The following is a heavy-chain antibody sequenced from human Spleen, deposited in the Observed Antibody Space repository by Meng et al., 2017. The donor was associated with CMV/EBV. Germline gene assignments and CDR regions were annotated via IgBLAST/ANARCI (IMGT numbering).Heavy chain of an antibody. V-gene: IGHV4-39*07. D-gene: IGHD3-3*01. CDR2: IYYSGST. CDR3: AREGTIFGVVIGGFFDY. CDR1: GCSISSSSYY. J-gene: IGHJ4*02. Sequence: QLQLQESGPGLVKPSETLSLTCTVSGCSISSSSYYWGWIRQPPGKGLEWIGSIYYSGSTYYNPSLKSRVTISVDTSKNQFSLKLSSVTAADTAVYYCAREGTIFGVVIGGFFDYWGQGTLVTVSS.